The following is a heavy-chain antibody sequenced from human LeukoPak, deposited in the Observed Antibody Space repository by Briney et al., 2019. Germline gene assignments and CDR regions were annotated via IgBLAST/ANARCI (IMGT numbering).Heavy chain of an antibody. Sequence: GGSLRLSCAPSGFTFSSYLMTCVPHAPGKGLEWVANITQEGGEIYYVHSVKGRFTSSRDKAKNSVYLQMNSLRAEDTAVYYCARRSPYYDTIGYSGYFDSWGRGTPVTVSS. CDR1: GFTFSSYL. CDR2: ITQEGGEI. V-gene: IGHV3-7*01. D-gene: IGHD3-22*01. CDR3: ARRSPYYDTIGYSGYFDS. J-gene: IGHJ4*02.